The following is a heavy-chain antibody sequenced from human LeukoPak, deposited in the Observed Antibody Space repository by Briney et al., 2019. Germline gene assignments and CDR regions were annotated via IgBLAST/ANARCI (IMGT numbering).Heavy chain of an antibody. J-gene: IGHJ6*02. V-gene: IGHV3-7*01. D-gene: IGHD3-3*01. Sequence: GGSLRLSCAASGFTFSSYWMSWVRQAPGKGLEWVANIKQDGSEGYYVDSVKGRFTISRDNAKNSLYLQMNSLRAEDTAVYYCARDTSRYDFWRFYYYGMDVWGQGTTVTVSS. CDR3: ARDTSRYDFWRFYYYGMDV. CDR2: IKQDGSEG. CDR1: GFTFSSYW.